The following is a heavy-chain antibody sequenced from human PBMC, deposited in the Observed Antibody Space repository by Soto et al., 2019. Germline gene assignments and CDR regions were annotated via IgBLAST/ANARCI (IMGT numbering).Heavy chain of an antibody. V-gene: IGHV4-61*01. Sequence: SETLSLTCTVSGGSASSGSYYWSWIRQPPGKGLEWIGYIYYSGSTNYNPSLKSRVTISVDTSKNQFSLKLSSVTAADTAVYYWATSGGDYVWYFDDWGQGTMVTVS. CDR2: IYYSGST. D-gene: IGHD4-17*01. J-gene: IGHJ4*02. CDR1: GGSASSGSYY. CDR3: ATSGGDYVWYFDD.